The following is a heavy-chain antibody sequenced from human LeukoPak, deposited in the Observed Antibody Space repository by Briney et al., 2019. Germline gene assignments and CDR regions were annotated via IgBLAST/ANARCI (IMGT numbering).Heavy chain of an antibody. CDR1: GFTFSGYA. CDR3: AKVTGGDMITYGGLDY. J-gene: IGHJ4*02. V-gene: IGHV3-23*01. D-gene: IGHD3-16*01. CDR2: IIGSGDTT. Sequence: AGGSLRLSCAASGFTFSGYAMSWVRQAPGKGLEWVSAIIGSGDTTYYAASVKGRLTISRDNSKNTLYLKMNRLRAEDTAVYYCAKVTGGDMITYGGLDYWGQGTLVTVSS.